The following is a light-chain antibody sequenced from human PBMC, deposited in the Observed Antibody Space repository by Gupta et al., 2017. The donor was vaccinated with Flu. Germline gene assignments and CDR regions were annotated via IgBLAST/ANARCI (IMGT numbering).Light chain of an antibody. CDR2: YKSDSDK. Sequence: QAVLTQPASLSASPGESASLTCTLRSGINVGTSKIYWYQQKPGSPPQYLLTYKSDSDKQQGSGVPSRFSGSKDASANAGILLISGLQSEDEADYYCMIWHSSAWVFGGGTKLTVL. CDR1: SGINVGTSK. CDR3: MIWHSSAWV. V-gene: IGLV5-45*01. J-gene: IGLJ2*01.